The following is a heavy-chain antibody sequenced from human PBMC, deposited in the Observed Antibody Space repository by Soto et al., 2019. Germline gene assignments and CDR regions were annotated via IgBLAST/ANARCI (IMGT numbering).Heavy chain of an antibody. CDR1: GYTFTSYY. V-gene: IGHV1-46*03. D-gene: IGHD6-19*01. J-gene: IGHJ3*02. CDR3: ARVRYSSGWNLDAFDI. Sequence: QVQLVQSGAEMKKPGASVKVSCKASGYTFTSYYMHWVRQAPGQGLEWVGIINPSGGSKSYAQKFKGRVTMTRDTSTITDYMELSSLRSEDTGVYYCARVRYSSGWNLDAFDIWGQGTMVTVSS. CDR2: INPSGGSK.